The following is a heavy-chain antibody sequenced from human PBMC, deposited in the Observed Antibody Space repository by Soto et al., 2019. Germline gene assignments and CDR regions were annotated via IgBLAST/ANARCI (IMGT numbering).Heavy chain of an antibody. J-gene: IGHJ3*01. V-gene: IGHV6-1*01. CDR2: TYYRSKWYN. D-gene: IGHD3-3*01. CDR1: RDSVSSNGAA. CDR3: ARGFQGAFDF. Sequence: PSQTLSLTCAISRDSVSSNGAAWNWIRQSPARGLEWLGRTYYRSKWYNDYALSVKSRININPDTSKNQFSLQLNSVTLEDTAVYFCARGFQGAFDFWGQGTMVTVSS.